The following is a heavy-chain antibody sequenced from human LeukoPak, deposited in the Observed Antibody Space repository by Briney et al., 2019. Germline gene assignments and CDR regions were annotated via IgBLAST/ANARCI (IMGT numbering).Heavy chain of an antibody. D-gene: IGHD4-17*01. V-gene: IGHV3-30*03. J-gene: IGHJ4*02. CDR2: IAYDGSNK. Sequence: GRSLRLSCGASGFTFSNYGMHWVRQAPGKGLEWVAVIAYDGSNKYYADSVKGRFTISRDSAKNSLYLQMNSLRDEDTAVYYCARDRDSGDYTAAPGDYWGQGTLVTVSS. CDR1: GFTFSNYG. CDR3: ARDRDSGDYTAAPGDY.